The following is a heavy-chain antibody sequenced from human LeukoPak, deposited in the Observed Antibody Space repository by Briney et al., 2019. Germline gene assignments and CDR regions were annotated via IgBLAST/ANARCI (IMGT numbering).Heavy chain of an antibody. D-gene: IGHD3-22*01. Sequence: GGALRLSCAASRFTISTYWLHSVRRAPGKGVVCVSLTYSDGGTNHADSVLGRFTFSSDNTKRTVSPQLNCLRPEVTGAAYCARAPSEIGGYYPEYFRHWGQGNLVTVSP. J-gene: IGHJ1*01. CDR1: RFTISTYW. V-gene: IGHV3-74*01. CDR2: TYSDGGT. CDR3: ARAPSEIGGYYPEYFRH.